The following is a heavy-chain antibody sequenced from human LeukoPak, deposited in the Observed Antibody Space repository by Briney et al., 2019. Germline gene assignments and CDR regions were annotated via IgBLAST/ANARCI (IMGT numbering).Heavy chain of an antibody. Sequence: PGGSLRLFCAASGFTFSSYAMHWARQAPGRGLEWVAIILYDGNNKYYADSVKGRFTISRDNSKNTLYLQMNSLRAEDTAVYYCATHREYSSSPNTVRVTFDYWGQGTLVTVSS. D-gene: IGHD6-6*01. CDR3: ATHREYSSSPNTVRVTFDY. CDR2: ILYDGNNK. CDR1: GFTFSSYA. J-gene: IGHJ4*02. V-gene: IGHV3-30-3*01.